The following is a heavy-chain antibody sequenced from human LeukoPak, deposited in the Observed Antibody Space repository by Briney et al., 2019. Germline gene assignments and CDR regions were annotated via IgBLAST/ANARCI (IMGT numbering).Heavy chain of an antibody. CDR2: ISGSGDRA. D-gene: IGHD4-17*01. V-gene: IGHV3-23*01. Sequence: GGSLRLSCAASGFTFSSYAMSWVRQAPGKGLEGVSGISGSGDRAYHADSVKGRFTISRDNAKNTLYLQMHSLRAEDTAVYYCATLPTTMTKGRGQGTLVTVSS. CDR1: GFTFSSYA. J-gene: IGHJ4*02. CDR3: ATLPTTMTKG.